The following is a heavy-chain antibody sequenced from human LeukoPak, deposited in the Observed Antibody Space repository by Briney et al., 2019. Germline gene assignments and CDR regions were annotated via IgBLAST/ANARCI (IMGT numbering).Heavy chain of an antibody. CDR3: ARAYYDYVWGSYRSGYYYYYYMDV. V-gene: IGHV4-39*01. CDR2: IYYSGST. CDR1: GGSISSSSYY. D-gene: IGHD3-16*02. Sequence: SETLSLTCTVSGGSISSSSYYWGWIRQPPGKGLEWIGSIYYSGSTYYNPTLKSRVTISVDTSKNQFSLKLSSVTAADTAVYYCARAYYDYVWGSYRSGYYYYYYMDVWGKGTTVTVSS. J-gene: IGHJ6*03.